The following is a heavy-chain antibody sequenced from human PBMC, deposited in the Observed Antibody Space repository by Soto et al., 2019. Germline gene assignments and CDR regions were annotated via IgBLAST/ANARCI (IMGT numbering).Heavy chain of an antibody. CDR2: ISSSGGGT. V-gene: IGHV3-23*01. CDR3: ARAAPGVAVAADY. J-gene: IGHJ4*02. Sequence: PGGSLTLSGAASGFSFSTYAMGWVRRAPGEGLEWASAISSSGGGTYYVDSVKGRFTISRDNSRNTLYLQLNDLRAEDTAVYYCARAAPGVAVAADYWGQGTLVTVSS. CDR1: GFSFSTYA. D-gene: IGHD6-19*01.